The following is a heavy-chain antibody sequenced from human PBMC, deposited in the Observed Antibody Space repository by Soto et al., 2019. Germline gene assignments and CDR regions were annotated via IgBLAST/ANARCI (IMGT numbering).Heavy chain of an antibody. Sequence: QVQLQESGPGLVKPSQTLSLTCTVSGGSISSGGYYWSWIRQHPGKGLEWIGYIYYSGSTYYNPSLMIQFTITVDPSNNQFALKLSSWPAADTAVNYCARDLPPRGGRGYGYWGQGTLVTVSS. CDR1: GGSISSGGYY. CDR3: ARDLPPRGGRGYGY. J-gene: IGHJ4*02. V-gene: IGHV4-31*01. D-gene: IGHD3-10*01. CDR2: IYYSGST.